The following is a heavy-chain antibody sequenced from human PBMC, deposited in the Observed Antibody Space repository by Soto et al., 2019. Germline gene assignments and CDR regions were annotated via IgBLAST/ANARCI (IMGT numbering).Heavy chain of an antibody. CDR3: ARVDIVATIRGDYYYGMDV. CDR2: IIPIFGTA. CDR1: GGTFSSYA. V-gene: IGHV1-69*01. D-gene: IGHD5-12*01. J-gene: IGHJ6*02. Sequence: QVQLVQSGAEVKKTGSSVKVSCKASGGTFSSYAISWVRQAPGQGLEWMGGIIPIFGTANYAQKFQGRVTITADESTSTAYMELSSLRSEDTAVYYCARVDIVATIRGDYYYGMDVWGQGTTVTVSS.